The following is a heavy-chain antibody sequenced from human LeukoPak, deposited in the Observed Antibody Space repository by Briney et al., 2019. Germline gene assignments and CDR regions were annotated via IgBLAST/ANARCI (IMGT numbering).Heavy chain of an antibody. Sequence: PGGSLRLSCAASGFTFNSYAMSWVRQAPGKGLEWVSAISGSGDYTYYADSVKGRFTISRDNSKNTLYLQMNSLRAEDTAVYYCARVYTAARPPTYWGQGTLVTVSS. D-gene: IGHD6-6*01. CDR2: ISGSGDYT. J-gene: IGHJ4*02. CDR1: GFTFNSYA. CDR3: ARVYTAARPPTY. V-gene: IGHV3-23*01.